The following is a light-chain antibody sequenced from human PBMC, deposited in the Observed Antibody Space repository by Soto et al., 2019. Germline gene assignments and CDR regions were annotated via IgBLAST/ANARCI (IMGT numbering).Light chain of an antibody. V-gene: IGKV1-12*01. Sequence: DIQMTQSPSSVSAFVGDRVAITCRASHDIARWLAWYQQQPGKAPRLLIYAASSLQSGVPTRFSGSVSGTDFTLTITNLQPEDSAVYYCQQVKGFPLTFGGGTKVEIK. J-gene: IGKJ4*01. CDR3: QQVKGFPLT. CDR2: AAS. CDR1: HDIARW.